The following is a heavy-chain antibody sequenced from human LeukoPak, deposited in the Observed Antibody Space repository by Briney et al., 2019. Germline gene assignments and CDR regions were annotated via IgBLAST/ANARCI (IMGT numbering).Heavy chain of an antibody. CDR2: IYTSGST. Sequence: SETLSLTCTVSGGSISSGSYYWSWIRQPAGKGLEWIGRIYTSGSTNYNPSLKSRVTISVDTSKNQFSLKLSSVTAADTAVYYCATDHPLEYYFDYWGQGTLVTVSS. CDR1: GGSISSGSYY. V-gene: IGHV4-61*02. CDR3: ATDHPLEYYFDY. D-gene: IGHD5-24*01. J-gene: IGHJ4*02.